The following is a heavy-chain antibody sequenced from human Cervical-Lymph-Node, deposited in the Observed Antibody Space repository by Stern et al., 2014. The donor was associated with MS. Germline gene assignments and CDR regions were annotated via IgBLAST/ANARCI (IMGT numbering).Heavy chain of an antibody. Sequence: EMQLVESGGGLVQPGGSLRLSCAASGFTFSSYATTWVRQAPGKGLDWVSVISGSGRSTFYADSVKGRFTISRDNSKNTLYLQMDSLRAEDTAVYYCAKGRDYFDSSGYFTLFSDAFDMWGQGTMVTVSS. CDR2: ISGSGRST. CDR1: GFTFSSYA. J-gene: IGHJ3*02. D-gene: IGHD3-22*01. CDR3: AKGRDYFDSSGYFTLFSDAFDM. V-gene: IGHV3-23*04.